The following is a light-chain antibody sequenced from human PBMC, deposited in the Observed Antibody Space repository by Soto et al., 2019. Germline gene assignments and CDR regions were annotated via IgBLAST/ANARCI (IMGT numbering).Light chain of an antibody. V-gene: IGKV1-39*01. J-gene: IGKJ5*01. Sequence: DIQITQSTSSLSASVGDRVTITCRASQSISSYLNWYQQKPGKAPKLLIYAASSLQSGVPSRFSGSGSGTDFTLTISSLQPEDFATYYCQQSYSIPITFGQGTRLEIK. CDR1: QSISSY. CDR3: QQSYSIPIT. CDR2: AAS.